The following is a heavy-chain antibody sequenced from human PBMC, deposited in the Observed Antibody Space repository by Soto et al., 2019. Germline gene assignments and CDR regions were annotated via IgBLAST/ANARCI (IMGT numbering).Heavy chain of an antibody. J-gene: IGHJ6*02. CDR1: GGSFSGYY. D-gene: IGHD6-6*01. CDR3: ARYRSPARPRWYYYGMDV. CDR2: INHSGST. V-gene: IGHV4-34*01. Sequence: QVQLQQWGAGLLKPSETLSLTCAVYGGSFSGYYWSWIRQPPGKGLEGIGEINHSGSTNYNPSLKRRVTLSVDTSKTQFALKLSSVTAADTAVYYCARYRSPARPRWYYYGMDVWGQGTTVTVSS.